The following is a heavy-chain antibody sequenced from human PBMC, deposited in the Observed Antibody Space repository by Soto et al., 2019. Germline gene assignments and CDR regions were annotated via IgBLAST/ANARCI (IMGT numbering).Heavy chain of an antibody. J-gene: IGHJ4*02. CDR1: GFTFSSYA. Sequence: GSLRLSCAASGFTFSSYAMSWVRQAPGKGLEWVSAISGSGGSTYYADSVKGRFTISRDNSKNTLYLQMNSLRAEDTAVYYCAKTESRGVSSSWNGYFDYWGQGTLVTGSS. D-gene: IGHD6-13*01. CDR3: AKTESRGVSSSWNGYFDY. CDR2: ISGSGGST. V-gene: IGHV3-23*01.